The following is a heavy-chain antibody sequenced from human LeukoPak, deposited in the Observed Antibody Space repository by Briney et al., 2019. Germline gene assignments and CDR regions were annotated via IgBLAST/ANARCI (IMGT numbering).Heavy chain of an antibody. CDR1: GYTFTGYY. CDR3: ARDRGRTTIVDY. V-gene: IGHV1-2*02. Sequence: GASVKVSCKASGYTFTGYYMHWVRQAPGQGLEWMGWINPNGGGTKYAQKFQGRVAVTRDTSITTAYMDLYRLRLDDTAVYYCARDRGRTTIVDYWCQGTLVTVSS. D-gene: IGHD4-11*01. CDR2: INPNGGGT. J-gene: IGHJ4*02.